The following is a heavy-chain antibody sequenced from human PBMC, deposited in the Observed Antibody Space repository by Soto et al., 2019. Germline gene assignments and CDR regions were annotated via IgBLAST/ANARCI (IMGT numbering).Heavy chain of an antibody. J-gene: IGHJ4*02. CDR2: IIKDGSEK. V-gene: IGHV3-7*03. D-gene: IGHD3-10*01. Sequence: EVQLVESVGGLVQPEGSLRLSCAASGFTFSTYWMTWVRQAPGKGLEWVANIIKDGSEKSYVDSVKGRFTISRDNAKNSLYLEMNSLRVEDTAVYYCARDWGGLGYWGQGILVTVSS. CDR3: ARDWGGLGY. CDR1: GFTFSTYW.